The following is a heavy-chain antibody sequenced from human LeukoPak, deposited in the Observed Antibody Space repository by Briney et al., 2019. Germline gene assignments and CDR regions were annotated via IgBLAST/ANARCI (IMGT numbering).Heavy chain of an antibody. CDR1: GGSISSYY. Sequence: SETLSLTCTVSGGSISSYYWSWIRQPPGKGLEWIGYIYYSGSTNYNPSLKSRVTISVDTSKNQFSLKLSSVTAADTAVYYCARSNIAVRRGDNWFDPWGQGTLVTVSS. V-gene: IGHV4-59*01. CDR3: ARSNIAVRRGDNWFDP. J-gene: IGHJ5*02. D-gene: IGHD6-6*01. CDR2: IYYSGST.